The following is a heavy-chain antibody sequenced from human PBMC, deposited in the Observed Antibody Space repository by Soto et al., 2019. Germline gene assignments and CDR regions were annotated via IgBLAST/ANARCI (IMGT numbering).Heavy chain of an antibody. CDR1: GYSFTTYW. CDR2: IYPGDSDS. V-gene: IGHV5-51*01. Sequence: PGESLKISCKSSGYSFTTYWIAWVRQMPGKGLEWMGIIYPGDSDSRYSPSFQGQVTISADKSISTAYLQWSSLKASDTAMYYCARCNLSGSYYSGLDYWGQGTQVTVSS. J-gene: IGHJ4*02. D-gene: IGHD1-26*01. CDR3: ARCNLSGSYYSGLDY.